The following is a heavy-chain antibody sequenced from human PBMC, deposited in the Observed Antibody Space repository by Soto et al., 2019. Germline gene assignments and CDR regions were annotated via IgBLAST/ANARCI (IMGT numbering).Heavy chain of an antibody. CDR2: IYYSGST. Sequence: SETLSLTCTVSGGSISSYYWSWIRQPPGNGLEWIGYIYYSGSTNYNPSLKSRVTISVDTSKNQFSLKLISVTSADTAVYYCARDRGNYDILTGYRYGMDVWGQGTTVTVSS. D-gene: IGHD3-9*01. CDR3: ARDRGNYDILTGYRYGMDV. CDR1: GGSISSYY. J-gene: IGHJ6*02. V-gene: IGHV4-59*01.